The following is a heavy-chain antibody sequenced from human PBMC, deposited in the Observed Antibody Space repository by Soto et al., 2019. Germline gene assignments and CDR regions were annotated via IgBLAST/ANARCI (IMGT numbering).Heavy chain of an antibody. D-gene: IGHD3-22*01. CDR1: GGSISSDDYY. V-gene: IGHV4-30-4*01. J-gene: IGHJ1*01. CDR3: ARDLDGLHDDTSGPFPRPG. CDR2: IHSSGSI. Sequence: PSETLSLTCTVSGGSISSDDYYWSWIRQAPGRGLEWIGYIHSSGSIYYNPSLKSLATMSIDTAGNQFSLKVSSVTVADTAVYYCARDLDGLHDDTSGPFPRPGWGQGTLVTVPQ.